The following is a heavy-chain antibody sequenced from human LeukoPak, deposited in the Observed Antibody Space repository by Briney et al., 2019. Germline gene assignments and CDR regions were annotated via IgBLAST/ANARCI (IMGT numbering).Heavy chain of an antibody. J-gene: IGHJ4*02. CDR1: GFTFSSYE. CDR3: VLRGAVAAADF. Sequence: QPGGSLRLSCAASGFTFSSYEMHWVRQAPGKGLEWVSYISSGGSTIYYADSVKGRFTISRDNAKNSLYLQMDSLRAEDTAVYYCVLRGAVAAADFWGQGTLVTVSS. CDR2: ISSGGSTI. V-gene: IGHV3-48*03. D-gene: IGHD6-19*01.